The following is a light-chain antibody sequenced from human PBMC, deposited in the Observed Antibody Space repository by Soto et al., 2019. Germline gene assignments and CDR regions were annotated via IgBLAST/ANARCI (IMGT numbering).Light chain of an antibody. CDR3: QKYGGSPRT. Sequence: EIVLTQSPGTLSLSPGEGATLSCRASQSINSFLAWYQQRRGQAPRLLIHGASNRATGIPDRFSGSGSGTDFTPTISRLEPEDFAVYYCQKYGGSPRTSGQGTKGDIK. CDR1: QSINSF. V-gene: IGKV3-20*01. J-gene: IGKJ1*01. CDR2: GAS.